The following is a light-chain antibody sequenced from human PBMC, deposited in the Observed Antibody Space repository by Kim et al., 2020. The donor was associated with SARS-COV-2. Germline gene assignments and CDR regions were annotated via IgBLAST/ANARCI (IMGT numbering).Light chain of an antibody. CDR3: SSYTSSSPPSS. CDR1: SSDVGGYNY. Sequence: QSAVTQPASVSGSPGESITISCTGTSSDVGGYNYVSWYQQHPGKAPKLMIYDVSNRPSGVSNRFSGSKSGNTASLTISGLQAEDEADYYCSSYTSSSPPSSFVTVTQVTVL. CDR2: DVS. V-gene: IGLV2-14*03. J-gene: IGLJ1*01.